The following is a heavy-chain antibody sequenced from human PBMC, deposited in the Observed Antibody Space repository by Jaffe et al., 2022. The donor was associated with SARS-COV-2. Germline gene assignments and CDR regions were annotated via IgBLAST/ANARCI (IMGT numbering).Heavy chain of an antibody. Sequence: QVQLQQWGAGLLKPSETLSLTCAVYGGSFSGYYWSWIRQPPGKGLEWIGEINHSGSTNYNPSLKSRVTISVDTSKNQFSLKLSSVTAADTAVYYCATLPPSSRAGHHAFDIWGQGTMVTVSS. CDR3: ATLPPSSRAGHHAFDI. CDR1: GGSFSGYY. V-gene: IGHV4-34*01. CDR2: INHSGST. J-gene: IGHJ3*02. D-gene: IGHD3-10*01.